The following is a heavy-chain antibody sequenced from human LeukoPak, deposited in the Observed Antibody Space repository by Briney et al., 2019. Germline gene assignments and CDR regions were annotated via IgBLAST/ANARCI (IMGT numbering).Heavy chain of an antibody. CDR3: ARVMKAYSSSSEGVN. J-gene: IGHJ4*02. CDR2: INPNSGGT. D-gene: IGHD6-6*01. Sequence: GASVKVSCKASGGTFSSYAISWVRQAPGQGLEWMGWINPNSGGTNYAQKFQGRVTMTRDTSISTAYMELSRLRSDDTAVYYCARVMKAYSSSSEGVNWGQGTLVTVSS. CDR1: GGTFSSYA. V-gene: IGHV1-2*02.